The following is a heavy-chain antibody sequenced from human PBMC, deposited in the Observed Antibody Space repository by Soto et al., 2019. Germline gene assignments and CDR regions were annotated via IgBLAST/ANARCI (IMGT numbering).Heavy chain of an antibody. V-gene: IGHV2-5*02. Sequence: QINLKESGPTLVTPTQTLTLTCRFSGFSLTTAGVGVGWVRQSPGEALEWLALIYWDDDERYSPSLKTRLTITKDTSKNQVVLKMTNMAPVDTPTYYCAHSRNLITEDAQVGDFDYWGQGTLVTVSS. D-gene: IGHD3-10*01. CDR2: IYWDDDE. CDR1: GFSLTTAGVG. J-gene: IGHJ4*02. CDR3: AHSRNLITEDAQVGDFDY.